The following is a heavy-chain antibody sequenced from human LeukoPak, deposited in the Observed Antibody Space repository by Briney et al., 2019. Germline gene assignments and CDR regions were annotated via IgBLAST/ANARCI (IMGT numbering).Heavy chain of an antibody. CDR3: ARDAYRDIVVVPADYYYYGMDV. D-gene: IGHD2-2*01. Sequence: GASVKVSCKTSGYTFTSYDVHWVRQAAGQGLEWLGWMNPNSGNTAYAQRFQGRLSMTRDTSIRTAYMELSSLRSEDTAVYYCARDAYRDIVVVPADYYYYGMDVWGQGTTVTVSS. CDR1: GYTFTSYD. CDR2: MNPNSGNT. V-gene: IGHV1-8*01. J-gene: IGHJ6*02.